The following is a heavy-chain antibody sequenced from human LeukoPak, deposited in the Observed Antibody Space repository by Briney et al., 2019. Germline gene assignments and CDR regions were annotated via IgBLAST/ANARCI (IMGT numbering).Heavy chain of an antibody. CDR2: IKQDGGEK. CDR3: ARDPGDYVWGSYRHDDAFDI. CDR1: GFTFSSYW. Sequence: GGSLRLSCAASGFTFSSYWMSWVRQAPGKGLECVANIKQDGGEKYYVDSVKGRFTISRDNAKNSLYLQMNSLRAEDTAVYYCARDPGDYVWGSYRHDDAFDIWGQGTMVTVSS. V-gene: IGHV3-7*01. J-gene: IGHJ3*02. D-gene: IGHD3-16*02.